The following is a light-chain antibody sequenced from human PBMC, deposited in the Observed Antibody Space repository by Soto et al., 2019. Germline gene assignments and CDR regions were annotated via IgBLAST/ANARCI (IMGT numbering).Light chain of an antibody. J-gene: IGKJ4*01. CDR2: VAS. Sequence: DIQMTQSPSSLSASVGDSVTITCRASQSINIYLSWYQQKPGKAPKLLINVASTLQGGGPSRFSGSVSGTEFTLAISSLQPEDSATYYCQQSFSTPQTFGGGTRVEIK. V-gene: IGKV1-39*01. CDR3: QQSFSTPQT. CDR1: QSINIY.